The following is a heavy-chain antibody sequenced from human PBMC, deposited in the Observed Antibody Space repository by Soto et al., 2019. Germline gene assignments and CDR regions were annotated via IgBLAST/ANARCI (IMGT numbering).Heavy chain of an antibody. CDR2: ISGSGGRT. J-gene: IGHJ4*02. Sequence: SGGSLRLSCEASGFPFINFAMNWVRQSPGKGLEWVSSISGSGGRTWYADSVRGRFTISRDNSQNTLYLQMNGLRGEDTAVYYCAKLGFSGTYFHFDYWGQGALVTAPQ. CDR1: GFPFINFA. CDR3: AKLGFSGTYFHFDY. V-gene: IGHV3-23*01. D-gene: IGHD3-10*01.